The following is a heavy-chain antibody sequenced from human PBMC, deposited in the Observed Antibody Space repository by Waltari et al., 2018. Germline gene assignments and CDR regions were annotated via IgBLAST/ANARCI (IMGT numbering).Heavy chain of an antibody. Sequence: QVQLQESGPGLVKPSETLSLTCAVSGYSISSGYYWGWIRQPPGKGLEWIGSIYHSGSTYYNPSLKSRVTISVDTSKNQFSLKLSSVTAADTAVYYCAREAGSYFDYWGQGTLVTVSS. V-gene: IGHV4-38-2*02. CDR1: GYSISSGYY. D-gene: IGHD3-10*01. J-gene: IGHJ4*02. CDR2: IYHSGST. CDR3: AREAGSYFDY.